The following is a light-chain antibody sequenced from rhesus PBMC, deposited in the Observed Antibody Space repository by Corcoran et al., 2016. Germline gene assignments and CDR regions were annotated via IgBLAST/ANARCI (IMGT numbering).Light chain of an antibody. Sequence: DIQMTQSPSSLSASVGDTVTITCRASQGISSWLAWYPPKPGKAPKLLICKESSLQSGGPSRFSGRGLGTDFTLTISSLQSEDFATYYCQQYSSRPRTFGQGTKVEIK. CDR1: QGISSW. CDR3: QQYSSRPRT. CDR2: KES. J-gene: IGKJ1*01. V-gene: IGKV1-22*01.